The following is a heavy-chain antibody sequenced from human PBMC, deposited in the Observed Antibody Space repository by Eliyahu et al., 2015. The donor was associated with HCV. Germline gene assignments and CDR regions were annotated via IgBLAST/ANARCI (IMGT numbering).Heavy chain of an antibody. CDR2: IIPIFGTA. Sequence: QVQLVQSGAEVKKPGSSVKVSCKVSGGTFSSYAISWVRQAPGQGLEWMGGIIPIFGTANYAQKFQGRVTITADESTSTAYMELSSLRSEDTAVYYCARGGIDSSSWTLAGSVIWGQGTMVTVSS. J-gene: IGHJ3*02. D-gene: IGHD6-13*01. CDR3: ARGGIDSSSWTLAGSVI. CDR1: GGTFSSYA. V-gene: IGHV1-69*01.